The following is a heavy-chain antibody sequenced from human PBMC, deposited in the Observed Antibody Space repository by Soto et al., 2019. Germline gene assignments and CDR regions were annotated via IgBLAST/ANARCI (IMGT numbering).Heavy chain of an antibody. J-gene: IGHJ5*02. D-gene: IGHD3-10*01. CDR2: ITHAGTT. CDR1: CGSFSGYY. Sequence: PSETLSLTCAVYCGSFSGYYWTWIRQPPGKGLEWIGDITHAGTTSYNPSLKSRVTVSVDTSKNQFSLNLTSVTAADTALYYCSQGKSYYGAGSLNWFVPWSQGTHGTVSP. CDR3: SQGKSYYGAGSLNWFVP. V-gene: IGHV4-34*01.